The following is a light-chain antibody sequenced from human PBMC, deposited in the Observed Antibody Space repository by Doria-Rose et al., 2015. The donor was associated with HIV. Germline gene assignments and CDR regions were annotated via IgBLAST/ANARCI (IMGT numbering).Light chain of an antibody. CDR2: WAS. J-gene: IGKJ3*01. CDR1: QSLLYTSKNY. CDR3: QQYYDTPS. V-gene: IGKV4-1*01. Sequence: DIQLTQSPESLGMTLGERATLNCKSNQSLLYTSKNYLAWNQQKPGQPPKLLIYWASTRQSGFPARFSGSGSGTDFTLTISSLEAEDVAVYHCQQYYDTPSFGPGTTVDIK.